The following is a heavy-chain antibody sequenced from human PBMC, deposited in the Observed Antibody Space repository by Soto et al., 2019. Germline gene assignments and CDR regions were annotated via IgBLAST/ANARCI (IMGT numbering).Heavy chain of an antibody. CDR1: GYSFTDYH. V-gene: IGHV1-2*04. CDR3: ARGDSTDCSNGVCSFFYNHDMDV. CDR2: INPKSGGT. D-gene: IGHD2-8*01. J-gene: IGHJ6*02. Sequence: GASVKVSCKASGYSFTDYHIHWVRQAPGQGLEWLGRINPKSGGTSTAQKFQGWVTMTTDTSISTASMELTRLTSDDTAIYYCARGDSTDCSNGVCSFFYNHDMDVWGQGATVTVSS.